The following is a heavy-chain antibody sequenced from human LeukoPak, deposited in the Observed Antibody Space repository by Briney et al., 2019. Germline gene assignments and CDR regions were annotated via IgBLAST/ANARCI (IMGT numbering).Heavy chain of an antibody. CDR1: GVSFSGYY. Sequence: PSETLSLTCAVYGVSFSGYYWSWIRQPPGKGLEWIGEINHSGSTNYNPSLRSRVTISVDTSKNQFSLKLGSVTAADTAVYYCATSPRYCSSTSCYRVSYYYYGMDVWGQGITVTVSS. V-gene: IGHV4-34*01. D-gene: IGHD2-2*02. J-gene: IGHJ6*02. CDR3: ATSPRYCSSTSCYRVSYYYYGMDV. CDR2: INHSGST.